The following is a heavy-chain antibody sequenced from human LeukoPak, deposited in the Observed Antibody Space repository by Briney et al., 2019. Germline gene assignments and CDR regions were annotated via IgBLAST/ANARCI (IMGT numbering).Heavy chain of an antibody. CDR3: TRGGIQLSKTDFDY. CDR2: IRSKAYGGTT. V-gene: IGHV3-49*03. CDR1: GFTFGDYA. Sequence: GGSLRLSCTASGFTFGDYAMSWFRQAPGKGLEWVGFIRSKAYGGTTEHAASVKGRFTISRDDSKSIAYLQMNSLKTEDTAVYYCTRGGIQLSKTDFDYWGQGTLVTVSS. J-gene: IGHJ4*02. D-gene: IGHD5-18*01.